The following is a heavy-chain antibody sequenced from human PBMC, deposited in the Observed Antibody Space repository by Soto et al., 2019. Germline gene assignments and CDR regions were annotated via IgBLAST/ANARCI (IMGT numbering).Heavy chain of an antibody. D-gene: IGHD2-2*01. V-gene: IGHV4-59*01. J-gene: IGHJ4*02. CDR3: ARETTDCGTTTCPFGY. Sequence: SETLSLTCTVSDGSLSSYYWNWIRQPPGKGLEWIGYIHYSGSTYYNPSLKSRVTISVDTSKNQFSLRLSSVTAADAAVYYCARETTDCGTTTCPFGYWGQGTLVTVSS. CDR1: DGSLSSYY. CDR2: IHYSGST.